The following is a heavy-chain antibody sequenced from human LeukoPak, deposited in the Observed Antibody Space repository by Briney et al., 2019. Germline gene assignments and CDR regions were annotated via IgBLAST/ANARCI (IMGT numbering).Heavy chain of an antibody. J-gene: IGHJ3*02. CDR3: ARAQPYDAFDI. CDR1: GGSFSGYY. V-gene: IGHV4-59*01. CDR2: IYYSGST. D-gene: IGHD2-2*01. Sequence: SETLSLTCAVYGGSFSGYYWSWIRQPPGKGLEWIGYIYYSGSTNYNPSLKSRVTISVDTSKNQFSLKLSSVTAADTAVYYCARAQPYDAFDIWGQGTMVTVSS.